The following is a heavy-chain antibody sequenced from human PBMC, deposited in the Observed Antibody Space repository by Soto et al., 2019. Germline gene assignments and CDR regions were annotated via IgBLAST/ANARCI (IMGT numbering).Heavy chain of an antibody. J-gene: IGHJ4*02. D-gene: IGHD3-22*01. CDR3: ARSHPAGLLGPDY. V-gene: IGHV4-31*03. CDR2: IYYSGST. Sequence: QVQLQESGPGLVKPSQTLSLTCTVSGGSISSGGYYWSWIRHHPGKGLEWIGYIYYSGSTYYNPSLKSRVTISVDTSKNQFSLKLSSVTAADTAGYYCARSHPAGLLGPDYWGQGTLVTVSS. CDR1: GGSISSGGYY.